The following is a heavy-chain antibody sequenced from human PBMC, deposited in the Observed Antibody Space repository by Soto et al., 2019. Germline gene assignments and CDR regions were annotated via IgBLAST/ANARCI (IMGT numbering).Heavy chain of an antibody. CDR3: AKVITGPYYFDY. CDR2: ISGSGGST. V-gene: IGHV3-23*01. J-gene: IGHJ4*02. D-gene: IGHD1-20*01. CDR1: GFTFSSYA. Sequence: LSLTCAASGFTFSSYAMSWVRQAPGKGLEWVSAISGSGGSTYYADSVKGRFTISRDNSKNTLYLQMNSLRAEDTAVYYCAKVITGPYYFDYWGQGTLVTVSS.